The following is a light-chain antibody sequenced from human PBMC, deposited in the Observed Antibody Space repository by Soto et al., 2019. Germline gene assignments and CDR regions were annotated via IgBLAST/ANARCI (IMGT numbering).Light chain of an antibody. Sequence: DIQVTQSPSAMSASVGDRVTITCRASQDISNSLAWFQQKSGKVPKRLIYGASNLESGVPARFSGSGSGTEFTLTISSLQPEDFATYYCLHHSTYPCSFGQGTTVEIK. J-gene: IGKJ2*02. CDR3: LHHSTYPCS. V-gene: IGKV1-17*03. CDR1: QDISNS. CDR2: GAS.